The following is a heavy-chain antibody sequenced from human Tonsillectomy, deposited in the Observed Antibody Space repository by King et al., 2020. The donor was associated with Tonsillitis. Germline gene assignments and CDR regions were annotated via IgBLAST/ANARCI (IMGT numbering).Heavy chain of an antibody. J-gene: IGHJ4*02. V-gene: IGHV3-53*01. D-gene: IGHD4-11*01. CDR1: GFIVSTNY. Sequence: EVQLVESGGGLIQPGGSLRLSCAASGFIVSTNYMSWVRQAPGQGLEWVSVIKSGGGTNYADSVRGRFTISRDTFKNTLSLQMDSLRAEDTAVYYCARVDYSNSFFDSWGQGTLVTVSS. CDR3: ARVDYSNSFFDS. CDR2: IKSGGGT.